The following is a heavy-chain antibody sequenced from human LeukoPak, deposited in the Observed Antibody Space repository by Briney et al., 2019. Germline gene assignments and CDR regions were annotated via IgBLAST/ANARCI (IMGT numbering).Heavy chain of an antibody. D-gene: IGHD3-22*01. J-gene: IGHJ4*02. Sequence: PSETLSLTCTVSGGSFSSSNYYWGWIRQPPGKGLEWIGEINHSGSTNYNPSLKSRVTISVDTSKNQFSLKLSSVTAADTAVYYCARQIYDSSGYSTNFDYWGQGTLVTVSS. CDR1: GGSFSSSNYY. CDR3: ARQIYDSSGYSTNFDY. V-gene: IGHV4-39*07. CDR2: INHSGST.